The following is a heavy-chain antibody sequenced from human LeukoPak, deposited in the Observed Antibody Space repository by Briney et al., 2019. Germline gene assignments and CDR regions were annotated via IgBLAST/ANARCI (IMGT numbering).Heavy chain of an antibody. CDR1: GDSISSGGHY. J-gene: IGHJ4*02. CDR3: ARTVSGYHLDY. V-gene: IGHV4-31*03. CDR2: IYYTATT. Sequence: KPSQTLSLTCTVSGDSISSGGHYWSWIRQHPGKGLEWIGYIYYTATTYYNPSLKSRVTISIDTSKKQFSLKLRSVTAADTAVYYCARTVSGYHLDYWGQGTLVTVSS. D-gene: IGHD3-9*01.